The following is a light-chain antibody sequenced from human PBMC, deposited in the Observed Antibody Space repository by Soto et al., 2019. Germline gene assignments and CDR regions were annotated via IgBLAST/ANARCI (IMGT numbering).Light chain of an antibody. J-gene: IGKJ1*01. CDR1: QSISSW. Sequence: IQMTHSPSSLPASLGERVTITCRASQSISSWLAWYQQKPGKAPKLLIYDASSLESGVPSRFSGSGSGTEFTLTISSLQPDDFATYYCQQYNSWTFGQGTKVDIK. CDR2: DAS. CDR3: QQYNSWT. V-gene: IGKV1-5*01.